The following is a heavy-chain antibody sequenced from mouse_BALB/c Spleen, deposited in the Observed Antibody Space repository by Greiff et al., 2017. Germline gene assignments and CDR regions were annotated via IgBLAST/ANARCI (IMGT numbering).Heavy chain of an antibody. CDR2: IYYSGTI. Sequence: EVQLQQSGPGLVKPSQTVSLTCTVTGISITTGNYRWSWIRQFPGNKLEWIGYIYYSGTITYNPSLTSRTTITRDTSKNQFFLEMNSLTAEDTATYYCARDSYYRYYWYFDVWGAGTTVTVSS. J-gene: IGHJ1*01. CDR1: GISITTGNYR. CDR3: ARDSYYRYYWYFDV. V-gene: IGHV3-5*02. D-gene: IGHD2-14*01.